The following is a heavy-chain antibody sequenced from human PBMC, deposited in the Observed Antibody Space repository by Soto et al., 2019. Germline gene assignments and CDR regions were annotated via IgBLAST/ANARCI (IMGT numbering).Heavy chain of an antibody. D-gene: IGHD3-22*01. CDR1: GFTFSNAW. Sequence: EVQLVESGGGLVKPGGSLRLSCAASGFTFSNAWMNWVRQAPGKGLEWVGRIKSKTDGGTTDYAAPVKGRFTISRDDSKHTLYLQMNSLKTEDTAVYYCTTGAYYYDSSGYYDGDAFDIWGQGTMVTVSS. V-gene: IGHV3-15*07. CDR3: TTGAYYYDSSGYYDGDAFDI. J-gene: IGHJ3*02. CDR2: IKSKTDGGTT.